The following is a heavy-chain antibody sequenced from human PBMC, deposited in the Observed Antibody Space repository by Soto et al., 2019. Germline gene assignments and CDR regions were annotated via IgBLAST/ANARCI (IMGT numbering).Heavy chain of an antibody. CDR2: ISYDGRNK. V-gene: IGHV3-30*18. J-gene: IGHJ6*02. Sequence: QVQLVESGGGVVQPGRSLRLSCAASGFTFSSYGMHWVRQAPGKGLEWVAVISYDGRNKYYADSVKGRFTISRDNSKNTMYLQMNSLRAEDTAVYYCAKDKRPNYSYGMDVWGQGTTVTVSS. CDR1: GFTFSSYG. CDR3: AKDKRPNYSYGMDV.